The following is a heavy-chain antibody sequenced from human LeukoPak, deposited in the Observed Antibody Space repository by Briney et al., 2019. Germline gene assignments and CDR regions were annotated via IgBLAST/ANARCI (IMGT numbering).Heavy chain of an antibody. CDR1: GFTVSNNY. D-gene: IGHD4/OR15-4a*01. Sequence: GGSLRLSCAASGFTVSNNYMSWVRQAPGKGLEWVSIIYSGGNSYYADSVKGRFTISRDNSKNTLYLQMNSLRAEDTAVYYCARTMVGHELDAFDIWGQGTMVTVSS. CDR2: IYSGGNS. J-gene: IGHJ3*02. V-gene: IGHV3-66*01. CDR3: ARTMVGHELDAFDI.